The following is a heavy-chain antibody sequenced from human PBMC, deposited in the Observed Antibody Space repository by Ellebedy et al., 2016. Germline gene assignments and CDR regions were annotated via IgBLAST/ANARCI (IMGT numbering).Heavy chain of an antibody. D-gene: IGHD3-22*01. V-gene: IGHV1-46*01. CDR3: ARDFGYYYDSSGYLY. CDR2: INPSGGST. J-gene: IGHJ4*02. Sequence: ASVKVSCXASGYTFTSYYMHWVRQAPGQGLEWMGIINPSGGSTSYAQKFQGRVTMTRDTSTSTVYMELSSLRSEDTAVYYCARDFGYYYDSSGYLYWGQGTLVTVSS. CDR1: GYTFTSYY.